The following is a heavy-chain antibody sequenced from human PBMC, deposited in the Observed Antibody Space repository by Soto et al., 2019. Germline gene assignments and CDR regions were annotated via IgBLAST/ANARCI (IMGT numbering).Heavy chain of an antibody. J-gene: IGHJ5*02. V-gene: IGHV1-8*01. CDR3: ARMATSGTLNWFDP. Sequence: ASVKVSCKASGYTFGNNDISWVRQATGQGLEWMGWMNPNSGNTGYAQKFQGRVSMTRNTSINTAYLELSSLRSDDTAIYYCARMATSGTLNWFDPWGQGTLVTVSS. CDR2: MNPNSGNT. CDR1: GYTFGNND.